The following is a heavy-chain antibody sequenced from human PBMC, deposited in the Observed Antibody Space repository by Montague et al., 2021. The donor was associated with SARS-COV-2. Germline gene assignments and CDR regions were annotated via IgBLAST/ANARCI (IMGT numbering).Heavy chain of an antibody. CDR1: GFTFSSYW. Sequence: SLRLSCAASGFTFSSYWMSWVRQAPGKGLEWVANIKQDGSEKYYVDSVKGRSTISRDNAKNSLYLQMNSLRAEDTAVYYCARDSGQPLLYGSPYYYYGMDVWGQGTTVTVSS. CDR3: ARDSGQPLLYGSPYYYYGMDV. J-gene: IGHJ6*02. V-gene: IGHV3-7*01. D-gene: IGHD2-2*02. CDR2: IKQDGSEK.